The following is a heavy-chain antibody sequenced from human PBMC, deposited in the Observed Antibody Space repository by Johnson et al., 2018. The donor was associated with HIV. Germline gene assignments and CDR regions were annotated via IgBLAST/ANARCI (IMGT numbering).Heavy chain of an antibody. J-gene: IGHJ3*02. CDR3: ARPRRLFEGHDAFDI. CDR1: GFTFSSYA. V-gene: IGHV3-30*04. D-gene: IGHD2-21*01. CDR2: ISYDGSNK. Sequence: QVQLVESGGGVVQPGRSLRLSCAASGFTFSSYAMHRVRQAPGKGLEWVAVISYDGSNKYYADSVKGRFTISRDNSKNTLYLQMNSLRAEDTAVYYWARPRRLFEGHDAFDIWGQGTMVTVSS.